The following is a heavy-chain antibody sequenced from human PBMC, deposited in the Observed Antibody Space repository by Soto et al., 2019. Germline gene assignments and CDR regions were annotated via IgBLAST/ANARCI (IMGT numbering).Heavy chain of an antibody. Sequence: GESLKISCEGSGYSFTSYWIGWVRQTPGKGLEWMGLIFTRDSETKTSPSFQGHVSFSVDNSINTVYLQWTSLKTTDTGIYFCARGYFDSGHGYDLWGQGTLVTVSS. D-gene: IGHD3-10*01. V-gene: IGHV5-51*01. J-gene: IGHJ5*02. CDR2: IFTRDSET. CDR1: GYSFTSYW. CDR3: ARGYFDSGHGYDL.